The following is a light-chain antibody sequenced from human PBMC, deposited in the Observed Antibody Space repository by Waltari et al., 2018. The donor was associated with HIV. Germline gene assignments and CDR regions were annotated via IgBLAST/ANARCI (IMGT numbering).Light chain of an antibody. CDR2: WAS. CDR3: QQYYSLPPT. V-gene: IGKV4-1*01. CDR1: RTVLYHSDNKHY. J-gene: IGKJ4*01. Sequence: DIVMTQSPDSLAVSLGETVSINCKSRRTVLYHSDNKHYLAWYQQKPGQAPRVLISWASTRAVMVPSSIPALGVPERFSGSGSGTNFSLTISGLQEDDVAIYYCQQYYSLPPTFGGGTRVERK.